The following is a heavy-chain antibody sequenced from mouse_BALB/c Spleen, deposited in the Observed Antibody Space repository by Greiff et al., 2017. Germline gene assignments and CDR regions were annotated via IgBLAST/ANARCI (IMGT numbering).Heavy chain of an antibody. CDR3: ARKRSTMITEGAWFAY. CDR1: GYSITSDYA. Sequence: EVKLMESGPGLVKPSQSLSLTCTVTGYSITSDYAWNWIRQFPGNKLEWMGYISYSGSTSYNPSLKSRISITRDTSKNQFFLQLNSVTTEDTATYYCARKRSTMITEGAWFAYWGQGTLVTVSA. D-gene: IGHD2-4*01. CDR2: ISYSGST. V-gene: IGHV3-2*02. J-gene: IGHJ3*01.